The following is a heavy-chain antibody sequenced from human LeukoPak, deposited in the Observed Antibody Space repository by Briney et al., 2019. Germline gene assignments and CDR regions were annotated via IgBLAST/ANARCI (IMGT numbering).Heavy chain of an antibody. D-gene: IGHD1-26*01. J-gene: IGHJ6*03. CDR1: GFTFSSYS. CDR3: ARDGWELLLGVAFQWSVYMDV. V-gene: IGHV3-48*01. Sequence: PGGSLRLSCAASGFTFSSYSMNWVRQAPGKGLEWVSYISSTSDTIYYGDSVRGRFAISRDNAKNSLYLQMNSLRAEDTAVYYCARDGWELLLGVAFQWSVYMDVWGKGTTVTVSS. CDR2: ISSTSDTI.